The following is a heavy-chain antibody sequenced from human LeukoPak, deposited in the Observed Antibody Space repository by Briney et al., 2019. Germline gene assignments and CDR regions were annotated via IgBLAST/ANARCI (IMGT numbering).Heavy chain of an antibody. V-gene: IGHV3-48*02. J-gene: IGHJ6*02. CDR1: GFTFSGFG. CDR3: AKVIRGGYGMDV. CDR2: ISDSSPLT. D-gene: IGHD3-10*01. Sequence: PGGSLRLSCAASGFTFSGFGMTWVRQAPGKGREGVSYISDSSPLTDYAHSVKARFTISRDNAQHSLSLQLNSLSDEDTAVYFCAKVIRGGYGMDVWGQGTTVTVSS.